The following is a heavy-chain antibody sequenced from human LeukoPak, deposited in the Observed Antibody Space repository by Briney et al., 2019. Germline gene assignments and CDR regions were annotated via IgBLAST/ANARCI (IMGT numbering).Heavy chain of an antibody. J-gene: IGHJ4*02. CDR3: ARVRGKNYYDSSGYYGTGGYFDY. CDR2: IIPIFGTA. D-gene: IGHD3-22*01. V-gene: IGHV1-69*05. CDR1: GGTFSSHA. Sequence: SVKVSCKASGGTFSSHAISWVRQAPGQGLEWMGGIIPIFGTANYAQKFQGRVTITTDESTSTAYMELSSLRSEDTAVYYCARVRGKNYYDSSGYYGTGGYFDYWGQGTLVTVSS.